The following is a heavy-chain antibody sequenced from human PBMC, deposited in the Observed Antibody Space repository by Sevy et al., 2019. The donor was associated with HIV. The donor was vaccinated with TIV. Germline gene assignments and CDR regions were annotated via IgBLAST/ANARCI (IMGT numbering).Heavy chain of an antibody. D-gene: IGHD6-19*01. J-gene: IGHJ3*01. V-gene: IGHV3-9*01. CDR2: ISGNSGSI. CDR3: AKDVGQWLGKDAFDV. CDR1: GFTFDDYG. Sequence: GGSLRLSCAASGFTFDDYGINWVRQAPGKGLEWVSGISGNSGSIGYADSVKGRFTISRDNAKNSLYLQMNSLRPDDTGLYYCAKDVGQWLGKDAFDVWGRGTMVIVSS.